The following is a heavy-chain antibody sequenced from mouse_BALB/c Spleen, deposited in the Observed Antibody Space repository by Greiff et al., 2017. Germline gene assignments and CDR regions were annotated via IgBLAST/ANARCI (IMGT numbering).Heavy chain of an antibody. V-gene: IGHV2-9*02. CDR2: IWAGGST. CDR1: GFSLTSYG. J-gene: IGHJ4*01. CDR3: VRDPPYGNYYAMDY. Sequence: VMLVESGPGLVAPSQSLSITCTVSGFSLTSYGVHWVRQPPGKGLEWLGVIWAGGSTNYNSALMSRLSISKDNSKSQVFLKMNSLQTDDTAIYYCVRDPPYGNYYAMDYWGQGTSVTVSS. D-gene: IGHD2-1*01.